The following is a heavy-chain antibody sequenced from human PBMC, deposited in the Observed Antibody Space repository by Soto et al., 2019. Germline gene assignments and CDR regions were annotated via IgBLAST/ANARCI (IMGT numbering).Heavy chain of an antibody. CDR1: GGIFTNNA. CDR3: ASTKYDSSAYYYLYLVL. Sequence: QVQVVQSGAEVKKPGSSVKVSCKVSGGIFTNNAISWVRQAPGQGLEWLGGVIPLFDTAYYAQIFRGRVTIIADTAANTGYLELSRRKSEDMAVDYCASTKYDSSAYYYLYLVLWGRDTLITDSS. V-gene: IGHV1-69*06. D-gene: IGHD3-22*01. CDR2: VIPLFDTA. J-gene: IGHJ2*01.